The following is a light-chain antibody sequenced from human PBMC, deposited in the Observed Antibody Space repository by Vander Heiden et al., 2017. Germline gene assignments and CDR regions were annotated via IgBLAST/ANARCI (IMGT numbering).Light chain of an antibody. V-gene: IGKV1-33*01. CDR1: QDISNY. CDR2: DAS. Sequence: DIQMTPSPSSLSASVGDRVTITCQASQDISNYLNWYQQKPGKAPKLLIYDASNLETGVPSRFSGSGSGTDFTFTISSLQPEDIATYYCQQYDNPSITFGQGTRLEIK. CDR3: QQYDNPSIT. J-gene: IGKJ5*01.